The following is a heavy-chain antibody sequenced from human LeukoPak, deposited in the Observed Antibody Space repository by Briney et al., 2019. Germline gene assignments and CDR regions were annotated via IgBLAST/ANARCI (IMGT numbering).Heavy chain of an antibody. V-gene: IGHV3-30*01. CDR3: AREGDRHLTFDY. Sequence: GGSLRLSCAASGSTFSGHLLHWVRQAPGKGLEWVAGTAYEGGEKYYADSVSGRFTISRVNHDNTVYLQMNGLRFEETAVYFCAREGDRHLTFDYWGRGTLVTVSS. J-gene: IGHJ4*02. D-gene: IGHD1-26*01. CDR1: GSTFSGHL. CDR2: TAYEGGEK.